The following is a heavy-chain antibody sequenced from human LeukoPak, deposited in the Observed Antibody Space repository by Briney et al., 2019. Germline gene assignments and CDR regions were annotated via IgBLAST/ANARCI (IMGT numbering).Heavy chain of an antibody. Sequence: GESLKISCKGPGHSFINYWIAWVRQMPGKGLEWMGIIYPGDSHTRYSPSFQGQVTISADMSIDTAYLQCSSLRASDTAMYYCARIAATWYGGSWGQGTLVFVSS. V-gene: IGHV5-51*01. CDR3: ARIAATWYGGS. CDR2: IYPGDSHT. CDR1: GHSFINYW. J-gene: IGHJ4*02. D-gene: IGHD2-15*01.